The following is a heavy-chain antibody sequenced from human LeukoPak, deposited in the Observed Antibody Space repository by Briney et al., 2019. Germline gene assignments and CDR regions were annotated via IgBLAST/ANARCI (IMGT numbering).Heavy chain of an antibody. D-gene: IGHD3-3*01. J-gene: IGHJ3*02. CDR1: GYTFTSYG. CDR2: ISAYNGNT. CDR3: ARDIPDDFWSGYYRAFDI. V-gene: IGHV1-18*01. Sequence: GASVKVSCKASGYTFTSYGISWVRQAPGQGLEWMGWISAYNGNTNYAQKLQGRVTMTTDTSTSTAYMELRSLRSDDTAVYYCARDIPDDFWSGYYRAFDIWGQGTMVTVS.